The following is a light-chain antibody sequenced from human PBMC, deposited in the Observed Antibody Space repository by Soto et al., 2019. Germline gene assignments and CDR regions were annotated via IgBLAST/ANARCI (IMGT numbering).Light chain of an antibody. CDR1: QSVLSSSNNLNY. Sequence: DIVMTQSPASLAVSLGERATINCKSSQSVLSSSNNLNYFAWYQQKSGQPPRLLIYWASTRESGVPDRFSGSWSGTDFTLTISSLQAEDMAVYYCQQYYRTPPTFGQGTKVEI. V-gene: IGKV4-1*01. CDR2: WAS. J-gene: IGKJ1*01. CDR3: QQYYRTPPT.